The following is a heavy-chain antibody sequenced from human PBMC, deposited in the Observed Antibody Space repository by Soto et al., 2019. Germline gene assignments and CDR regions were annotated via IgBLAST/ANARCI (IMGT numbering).Heavy chain of an antibody. CDR3: AKDTITMVRGVTNYYYYGMDV. CDR1: GFTFSSYA. D-gene: IGHD3-10*01. V-gene: IGHV3-23*01. J-gene: IGHJ6*02. Sequence: PGGSLRLSCAASGFTFSSYAMSWVRQAPGKGLEWVSAISGSGGSTYYADSVKGRFTISRDNSKNTLYLQMNSLRAEDTAVYYCAKDTITMVRGVTNYYYYGMDVWGQGTTVTVS. CDR2: ISGSGGST.